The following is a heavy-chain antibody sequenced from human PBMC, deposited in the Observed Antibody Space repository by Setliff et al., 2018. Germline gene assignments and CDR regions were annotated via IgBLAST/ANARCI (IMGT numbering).Heavy chain of an antibody. CDR2: IYHSGSS. CDR3: ARERQGGFLEWSPLDP. D-gene: IGHD3-3*01. J-gene: IGHJ5*02. CDR1: GGSISSRSYY. Sequence: SETLSLTCTVSGGSISSRSYYWGWIRQPPGKGLEWIGSIYHSGSSYYNPSLRSRVTISVDTSKNQFSLILRSVTAADTAVYYCARERQGGFLEWSPLDPWGQGILVTVSS. V-gene: IGHV4-39*07.